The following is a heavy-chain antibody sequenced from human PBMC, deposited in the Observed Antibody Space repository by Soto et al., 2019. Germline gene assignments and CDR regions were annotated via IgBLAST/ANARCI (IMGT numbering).Heavy chain of an antibody. Sequence: TTSLTSTDFGVSIGTDFFFLLWIRKYPGTSLEWVGYIYYTGSTYYNPSLTSRVMMSVDTSKNQFSLKLSSVTAADTAVYYCARQEYGDYVFLDYWGQGTLVNVS. V-gene: IGHV4-31*03. CDR3: ARQEYGDYVFLDY. J-gene: IGHJ4*02. CDR1: GVSIGTDFFF. D-gene: IGHD4-17*01. CDR2: IYYTGST.